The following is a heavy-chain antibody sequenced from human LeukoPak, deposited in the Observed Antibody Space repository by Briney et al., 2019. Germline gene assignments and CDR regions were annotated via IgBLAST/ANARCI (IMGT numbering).Heavy chain of an antibody. V-gene: IGHV3-33*06. CDR2: IWYDGTNT. J-gene: IGHJ3*02. D-gene: IGHD2-15*01. Sequence: GGSLRLSCAASGFTFSSYGMHWVRQAPGKGLEWVAVIWYDGTNTYYADSVKGRFTISRDNSKNTLYLQMNSLRAEDTAVYYCAKDFCSGGSCYPDAFDIWGQGTMVTVSS. CDR1: GFTFSSYG. CDR3: AKDFCSGGSCYPDAFDI.